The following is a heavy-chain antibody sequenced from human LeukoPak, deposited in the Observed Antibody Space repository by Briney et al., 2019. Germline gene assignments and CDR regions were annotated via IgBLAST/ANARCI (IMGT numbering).Heavy chain of an antibody. V-gene: IGHV3-30-3*01. J-gene: IGHJ6*02. Sequence: GGSRRLSCAASGFTFSSYAMHWVRQAPGKGLEWVAVISYDGSNKYYADSVKGRFTISRDNSKNTLYLQMNSLRAEDTAVYYCARVGYCGGDCYPPYYYYGMDVWGQGTTVTVSS. CDR3: ARVGYCGGDCYPPYYYYGMDV. D-gene: IGHD2-21*02. CDR2: ISYDGSNK. CDR1: GFTFSSYA.